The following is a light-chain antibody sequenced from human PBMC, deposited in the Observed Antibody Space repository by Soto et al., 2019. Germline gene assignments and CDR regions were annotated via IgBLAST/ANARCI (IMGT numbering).Light chain of an antibody. CDR3: QSYDSSLSASV. Sequence: QSVLTQPPSVSGAPGQRVTISCTGSSSNIGAGYDVHWYQQLPGSAPKILIYGNSNRPSGVPDRFSGSQSGTSASLAITGLQPEDEADYSCQSYDSSLSASVFGGGTQLTVL. CDR2: GNS. CDR1: SSNIGAGYD. V-gene: IGLV1-40*01. J-gene: IGLJ3*02.